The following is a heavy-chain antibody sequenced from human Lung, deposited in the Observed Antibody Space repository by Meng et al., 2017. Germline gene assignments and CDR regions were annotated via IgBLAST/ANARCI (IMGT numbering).Heavy chain of an antibody. CDR1: GDSVSSNSAA. D-gene: IGHD6-19*01. J-gene: IGHJ4*02. Sequence: QVHLQQSGPGLVKPSQTLPPPGAISGDSVSSNSAAWNWIRQSPSRGLEWLGRTYYRSKWYNGYAVSVRSRITINPDTSKNQFSLQLNSVTPEDTAVYYCARSQQWLDSWGQGTLVTVSS. CDR3: ARSQQWLDS. CDR2: TYYRSKWYN. V-gene: IGHV6-1*01.